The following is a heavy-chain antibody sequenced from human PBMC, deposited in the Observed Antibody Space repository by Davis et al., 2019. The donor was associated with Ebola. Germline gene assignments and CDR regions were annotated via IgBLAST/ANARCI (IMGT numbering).Heavy chain of an antibody. CDR3: AKDRGSSGWYPIDY. V-gene: IGHV3-23*01. D-gene: IGHD6-19*01. CDR1: GFTVSSNY. CDR2: ISGSGDST. Sequence: GESLKISCAASGFTVSSNYMSWVRQAPGKGLEWVSSISGSGDSTYYTDSVKGRFTISRDNSKSTLYLQMNSLRAEDTAVYYCAKDRGSSGWYPIDYWGQGTLVTVSS. J-gene: IGHJ4*02.